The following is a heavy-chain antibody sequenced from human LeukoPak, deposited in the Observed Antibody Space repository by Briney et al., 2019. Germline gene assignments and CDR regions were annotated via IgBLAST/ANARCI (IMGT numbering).Heavy chain of an antibody. CDR1: GGSFSGYY. CDR3: ARGPHADGYDY. V-gene: IGHV4-34*01. D-gene: IGHD5-24*01. Sequence: SETLSLTCAVYGGSFSGYYWSWIRQPPGKGLEWIGEINHSGSTNCNPSLKSRVTISVDTSKNQFSLKLSSVTAADTAVYYCARGPHADGYDYWGQGTLVTVSS. J-gene: IGHJ4*02. CDR2: INHSGST.